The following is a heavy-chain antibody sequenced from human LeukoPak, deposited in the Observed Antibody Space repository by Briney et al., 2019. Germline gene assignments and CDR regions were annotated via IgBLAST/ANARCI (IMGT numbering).Heavy chain of an antibody. CDR1: GFTFSSYW. CDR3: ARSISSGWYLNEYYFDY. Sequence: GGSLRLSCAASGFTFSSYWMSWVRQAPGKGLEWVANIKQDGSEKYCVDSVKGRFTISRDNAKNSLYLQMNSLRAEDTAVYYCARSISSGWYLNEYYFDYWGQGTLVTVSS. J-gene: IGHJ4*02. V-gene: IGHV3-7*01. D-gene: IGHD6-19*01. CDR2: IKQDGSEK.